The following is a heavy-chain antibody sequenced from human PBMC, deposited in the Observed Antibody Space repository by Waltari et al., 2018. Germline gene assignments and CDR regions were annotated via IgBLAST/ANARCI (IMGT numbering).Heavy chain of an antibody. CDR2: IIPIFGTA. CDR1: GGTLSSYA. D-gene: IGHD3-10*01. J-gene: IGHJ4*02. Sequence: QVQLVQSGAEVKKPGSSVKVSCKASGGTLSSYAISWVRQAPGQGLEWMGGIIPIFGTAKYTQKFQGRVTITTDESTRTAYMELSSLRSEDTAVYYCARGPLAMVRGVIITYFDYWGQGTLVTVSS. CDR3: ARGPLAMVRGVIITYFDY. V-gene: IGHV1-69*05.